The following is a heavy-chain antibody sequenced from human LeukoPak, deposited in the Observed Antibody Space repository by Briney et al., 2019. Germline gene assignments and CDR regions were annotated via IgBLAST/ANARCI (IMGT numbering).Heavy chain of an antibody. J-gene: IGHJ3*02. CDR3: ARPSTYYYDSSGHGAFDI. CDR1: GDSISNLNYY. Sequence: SETLSLTCTVSGDSISNLNYYWSWIRQPAGKGLEWIGRIYASGSTNYNPSLRSRVTISVDTSKNQFSLKLSSVTAADTAVYYCARPSTYYYDSSGHGAFDIWGQGTMVTVSS. CDR2: IYASGST. D-gene: IGHD3-22*01. V-gene: IGHV4-61*02.